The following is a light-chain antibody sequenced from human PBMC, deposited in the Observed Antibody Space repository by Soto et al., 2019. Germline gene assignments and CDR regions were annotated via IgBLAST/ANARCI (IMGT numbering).Light chain of an antibody. V-gene: IGKV1-5*01. CDR1: QSISSW. Sequence: DIKMTQSPSTLSASVGDRVTITCRASQSISSWLAWYQQKPGKAPKLLIYDASSLESGVPSRFSGSGTGTEFTLTISSLQPDDFATYYCQQLSAFGQGTRWIS. CDR2: DAS. CDR3: QQLSA. J-gene: IGKJ1*01.